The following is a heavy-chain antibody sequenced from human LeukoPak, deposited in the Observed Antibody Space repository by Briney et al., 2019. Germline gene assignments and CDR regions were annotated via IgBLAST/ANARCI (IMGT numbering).Heavy chain of an antibody. D-gene: IGHD4-17*01. J-gene: IGHJ4*02. Sequence: SETLSLTCAVSGGSISSSNWWSWVHQPPGKGLEWIGEIYHSGSTNYNPSLKSRVTISVDKSKNQFSLKLSSVTAADTAVYYCARENAYGDYGVYWGQGTLVTVSS. V-gene: IGHV4-4*02. CDR3: ARENAYGDYGVY. CDR1: GGSISSSNW. CDR2: IYHSGST.